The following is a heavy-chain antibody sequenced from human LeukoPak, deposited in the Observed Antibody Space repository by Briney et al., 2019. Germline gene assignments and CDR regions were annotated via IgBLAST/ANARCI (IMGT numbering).Heavy chain of an antibody. CDR1: GFTFSSYG. Sequence: GRSLRLSCAASGFTFSSYGMHWVRQAPGKGLEWVAVISYDGSNKYYADSVKGRFTISRDNSKNTLYLQMNSLRAEDTAVYYCARDRGSTMVRREIGFFDYWGQGTLVTVSS. D-gene: IGHD3-10*01. V-gene: IGHV3-30*03. CDR2: ISYDGSNK. CDR3: ARDRGSTMVRREIGFFDY. J-gene: IGHJ4*02.